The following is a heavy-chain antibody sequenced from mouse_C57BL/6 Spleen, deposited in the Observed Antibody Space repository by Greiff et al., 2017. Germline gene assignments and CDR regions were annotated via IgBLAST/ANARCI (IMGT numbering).Heavy chain of an antibody. Sequence: QVTLKESGPGILQSSQTLSLTCSFSGFSLSTSGMGVSWIRQPSGKGLEWLAHIYWDDDKHYNPSLKSRLTISKDTSRNQVFLKITSVDTADTATYYCARSGLYDGAWFAYWGQGTLVTVSA. CDR3: ARSGLYDGAWFAY. V-gene: IGHV8-12*01. CDR2: IYWDDDK. J-gene: IGHJ3*01. CDR1: GFSLSTSGMG. D-gene: IGHD2-3*01.